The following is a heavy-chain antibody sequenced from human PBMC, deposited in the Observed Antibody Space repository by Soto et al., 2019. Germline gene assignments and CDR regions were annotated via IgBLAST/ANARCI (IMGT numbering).Heavy chain of an antibody. CDR1: GFTFNNYA. V-gene: IGHV3-23*01. CDR2: ISVSGANT. CDR3: AKDLGLGVIAGYPHDC. Sequence: DVQLLDSGGGLVQPGGSLRISCAASGFTFNNYAMSWVRQDPGKGLEWVSTISVSGANTYYADSVKGRFTISRDDSKNTLYLQMNSLGTEDTAVYYCAKDLGLGVIAGYPHDCWGQGTLFTVSS. J-gene: IGHJ4*02. D-gene: IGHD3-9*01.